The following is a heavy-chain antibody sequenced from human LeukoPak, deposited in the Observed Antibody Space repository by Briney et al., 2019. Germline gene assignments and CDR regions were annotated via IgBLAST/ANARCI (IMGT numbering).Heavy chain of an antibody. CDR2: IYYSGST. V-gene: IGHV4-59*08. CDR1: GGSISSYY. J-gene: IGHJ4*02. Sequence: SETLSLTCTVSGGSISSYYWSWIRQPPGKGLEWIGYIYYSGSTNYNPSLKSRVIISVDTSKNQFSLKLSSVTAADTAVYYCARQRGYVLFDYWGQGTLVTVSS. CDR3: ARQRGYVLFDY. D-gene: IGHD5-12*01.